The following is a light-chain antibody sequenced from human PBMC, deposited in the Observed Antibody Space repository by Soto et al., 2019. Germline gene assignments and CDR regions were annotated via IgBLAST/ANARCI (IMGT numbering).Light chain of an antibody. CDR2: TAP. CDR3: QQYNSYSRT. Sequence: DIPMTQSPSTLSASVGDRVTITCRASQSISSWLAWYQQKPGKAPKLLIYTAPSLESGVPSRFSGSGSGTEFTLTISSLQPDDFATYYCQQYNSYSRTFGQGTKVEIK. J-gene: IGKJ1*01. CDR1: QSISSW. V-gene: IGKV1-5*03.